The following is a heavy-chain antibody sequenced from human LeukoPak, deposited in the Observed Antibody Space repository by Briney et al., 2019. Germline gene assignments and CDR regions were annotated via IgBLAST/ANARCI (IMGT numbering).Heavy chain of an antibody. CDR3: ARRIAAAAHFDY. V-gene: IGHV4-38-2*02. D-gene: IGHD6-13*01. J-gene: IGHJ4*02. CDR2: IYHSGST. Sequence: PSETLSLTCTVSGHSISSGYYWGWIRQPPGKGLEWIGSIYHSGSTYYNPSLKSRVTISVDTSKNQFSLKLSSVTAADTAVYYCARRIAAAAHFDYWGQGTLVTVSS. CDR1: GHSISSGYY.